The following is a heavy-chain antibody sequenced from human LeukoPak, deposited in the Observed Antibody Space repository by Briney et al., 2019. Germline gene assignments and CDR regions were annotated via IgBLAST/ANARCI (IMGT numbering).Heavy chain of an antibody. V-gene: IGHV1-2*02. Sequence: GASVKVSCKASGYTFTGYYMHWVRQAPGQGLEWMGLINPNSGGTNYAQKFQGRVTMTRDTSISTAYMELSSLRSEDTAVYYCARGMDVVVPAAILPDYYYYYMDVWGKGTTVTVSS. D-gene: IGHD2-2*02. J-gene: IGHJ6*03. CDR1: GYTFTGYY. CDR3: ARGMDVVVPAAILPDYYYYYMDV. CDR2: INPNSGGT.